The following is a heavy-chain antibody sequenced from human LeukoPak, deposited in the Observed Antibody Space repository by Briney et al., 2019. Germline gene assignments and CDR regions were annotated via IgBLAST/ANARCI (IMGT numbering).Heavy chain of an antibody. J-gene: IGHJ4*02. Sequence: ASVKVSCKASGYTFTSYGISWVRQAPGQGLEWMGWISAYNGNTNYAQKLQGRVTMTTDTSTSTAYMELRSLRSDDTAVYYCARRLGYCSSTSCSSFGYWGQGTLVTVSS. CDR1: GYTFTSYG. D-gene: IGHD2-2*01. CDR3: ARRLGYCSSTSCSSFGY. V-gene: IGHV1-18*01. CDR2: ISAYNGNT.